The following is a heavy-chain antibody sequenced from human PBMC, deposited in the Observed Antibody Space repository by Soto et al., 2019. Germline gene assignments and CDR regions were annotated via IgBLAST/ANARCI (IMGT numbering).Heavy chain of an antibody. Sequence: QVQLVQSGAEVKKPGASVKVSCKTSGYTFTSYGISWVRQAPGQGLEWMGWISAYNGNTNYAQKLQGRVTMTTDTSTSTAYMELRSLRPDDTAVYCCAREVGANEVDYYYGMDVWGQGTTVTVSS. J-gene: IGHJ6*02. CDR1: GYTFTSYG. CDR3: AREVGANEVDYYYGMDV. CDR2: ISAYNGNT. V-gene: IGHV1-18*01. D-gene: IGHD1-26*01.